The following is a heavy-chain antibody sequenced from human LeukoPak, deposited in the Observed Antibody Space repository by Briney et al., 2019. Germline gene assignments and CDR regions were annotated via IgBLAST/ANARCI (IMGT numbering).Heavy chain of an antibody. Sequence: RSGGSLRLSCVASGFTFNNYAMNWVRQAPGKGLEWVSLISGSGGTAYYADSVKGRFSISRDKSKNTVFLQMNSLRDDDTALYFCAKSSGYSDYAWFDSWGQGTLVTVSS. CDR2: ISGSGGTA. D-gene: IGHD4-11*01. V-gene: IGHV3-23*01. J-gene: IGHJ5*01. CDR1: GFTFNNYA. CDR3: AKSSGYSDYAWFDS.